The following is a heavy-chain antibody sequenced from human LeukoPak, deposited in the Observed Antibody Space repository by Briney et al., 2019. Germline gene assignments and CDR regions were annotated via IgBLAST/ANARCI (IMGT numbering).Heavy chain of an antibody. D-gene: IGHD2-21*02. CDR1: GFTFGDYA. CDR2: IRSKAYGGTT. Sequence: PGGSLRLSYTASGFTFGDYAMSWFRQAPGKGLEWVGLIRSKAYGGTTEYAASVKGRFTISRDDSKSIAYLQMNSLKTEDTALYYCSRVPSVTAPDYWGQGTLVTVSS. J-gene: IGHJ4*02. V-gene: IGHV3-49*03. CDR3: SRVPSVTAPDY.